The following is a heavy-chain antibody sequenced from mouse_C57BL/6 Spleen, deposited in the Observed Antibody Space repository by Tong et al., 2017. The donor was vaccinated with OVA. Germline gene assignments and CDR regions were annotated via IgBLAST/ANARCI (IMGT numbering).Heavy chain of an antibody. CDR2: IDPETGGT. Sequence: VHLQESGAELVRPGASVTLSCKASGYTFTDYEMHWVKQTPVHGLEWIGAIDPETGGTAYNQKFKGKAILTADKSSSTAYMELRSLTSEDSAVYYCTRSRYSNYVFDYWGQGTTLTVSS. CDR1: GYTFTDYE. V-gene: IGHV1-15*01. J-gene: IGHJ2*01. CDR3: TRSRYSNYVFDY. D-gene: IGHD2-5*01.